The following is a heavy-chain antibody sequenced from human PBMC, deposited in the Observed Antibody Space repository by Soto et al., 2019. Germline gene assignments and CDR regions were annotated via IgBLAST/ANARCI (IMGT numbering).Heavy chain of an antibody. CDR1: RYTFTSYG. J-gene: IGHJ5*02. Sequence: ASVKVSCKASRYTFTSYGISWVRQAPGQGLEWMGWISAYNGNTNYAQKLQGRVTMATDTSTSTAYMELRSLRSDDTAVYYCAKDKVPDSSWHPQNWFDPWGQGTLVTVSS. CDR2: ISAYNGNT. CDR3: AKDKVPDSSWHPQNWFDP. V-gene: IGHV1-18*01. D-gene: IGHD6-13*01.